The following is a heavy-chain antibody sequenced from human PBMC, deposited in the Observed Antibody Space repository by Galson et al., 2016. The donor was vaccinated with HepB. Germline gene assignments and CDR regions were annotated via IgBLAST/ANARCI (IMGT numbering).Heavy chain of an antibody. D-gene: IGHD3-22*01. Sequence: QSGAEVKKAGQSLKISCKGSRDSFSGYWIGWVRQMHGKGLEWMGSIYPADSDARYSPSFQGQVTISVDKSTTTAYLQWRRLKASDTAMYFCARTLDYYDRDAFDIWGQGTMVTFSS. V-gene: IGHV5-51*01. CDR1: RDSFSGYW. CDR3: ARTLDYYDRDAFDI. J-gene: IGHJ3*02. CDR2: IYPADSDA.